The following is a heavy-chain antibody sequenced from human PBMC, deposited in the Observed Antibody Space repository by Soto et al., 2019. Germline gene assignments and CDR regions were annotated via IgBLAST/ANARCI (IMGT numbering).Heavy chain of an antibody. Sequence: QLQLQESGPGLVRPSETLSLTCTVSGGPISSSSYYWGWIRQAPGKGLEWLVTIYYTGYTYHNPSLKTHVTISVDTSKDQFSLKLTSVTAADTALYYCARSAIATHWFFDLWGRGTLVTVSS. V-gene: IGHV4-39*01. CDR2: IYYTGYT. D-gene: IGHD5-18*01. CDR3: ARSAIATHWFFDL. J-gene: IGHJ2*01. CDR1: GGPISSSSYY.